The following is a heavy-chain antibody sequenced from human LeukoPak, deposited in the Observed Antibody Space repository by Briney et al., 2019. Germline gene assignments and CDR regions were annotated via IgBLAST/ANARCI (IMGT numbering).Heavy chain of an antibody. Sequence: GASVKVSCKASGYTFSDFYIHWVRQAPGQGLECVGWITPKSGDTYSPQRFQGRVTMTRDASISTAYMELSSLRSDDTAVYFCARVRLADERAWAYWGQGTLVTVSS. V-gene: IGHV1-2*02. CDR3: ARVRLADERAWAY. CDR1: GYTFSDFY. D-gene: IGHD3-3*02. J-gene: IGHJ4*02. CDR2: ITPKSGDT.